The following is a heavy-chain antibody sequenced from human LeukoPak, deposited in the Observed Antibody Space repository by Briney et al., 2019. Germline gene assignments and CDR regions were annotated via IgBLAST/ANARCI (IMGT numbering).Heavy chain of an antibody. CDR2: INPSGGST. V-gene: IGHV1-46*01. Sequence: ASVKVSCKASGYTFSSYYMHWVRQAPGQGLEWMGIINPSGGSTSYAQKFQGRVTMTRDMSTSTVYMELSSLRSEDTAVYYCARDGNRRDGYIGVAVEIDYWGQGTLVTVSS. CDR3: ARDGNRRDGYIGVAVEIDY. CDR1: GYTFSSYY. J-gene: IGHJ4*02. D-gene: IGHD5-24*01.